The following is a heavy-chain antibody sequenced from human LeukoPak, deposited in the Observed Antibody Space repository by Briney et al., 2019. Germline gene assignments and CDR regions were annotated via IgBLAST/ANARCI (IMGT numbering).Heavy chain of an antibody. V-gene: IGHV4-4*02. CDR2: IYHSGST. CDR3: ARLRGYSGYDAFDI. CDR1: GGSISSSNW. D-gene: IGHD5-12*01. Sequence: SETLSLTCAVSGGSISSSNWWSWVRQPPGKGLEWIGEIYHSGSTKYNPSLKSRVTISVDKSKNQFSLKLSSVTAADTAVYYCARLRGYSGYDAFDIWGQGTMVTVSS. J-gene: IGHJ3*02.